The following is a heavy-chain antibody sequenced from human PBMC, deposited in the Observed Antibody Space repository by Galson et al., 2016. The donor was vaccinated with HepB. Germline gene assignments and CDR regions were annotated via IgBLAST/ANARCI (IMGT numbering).Heavy chain of an antibody. CDR1: GFTFDDYA. J-gene: IGHJ4*02. V-gene: IGHV3-9*01. CDR3: ARDFDISGDY. Sequence: SLRLSCAGSGFTFDDYAMHWVRQAPGKGLEWVSGISWNRGTQDYADSVKGRFAISRDNAKNTVYLYMNSLRAEETGVYYCARDFDISGDYWGQGTLVTVSS. D-gene: IGHD1-26*01. CDR2: ISWNRGTQ.